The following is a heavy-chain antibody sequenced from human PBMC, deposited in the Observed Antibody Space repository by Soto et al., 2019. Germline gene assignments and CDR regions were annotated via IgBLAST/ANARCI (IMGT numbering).Heavy chain of an antibody. Sequence: PGESLKISCKGSGYSFTSYWIGWGRQMPGKGLEWMGIIYPGDSDTEYSPSFQGQVTISADKSISTAYLQWSSLKASDTAMYYCVRRSSYDSGGYSDFDYWGQGTLVTVSS. V-gene: IGHV5-51*01. CDR1: GYSFTSYW. CDR3: VRRSSYDSGGYSDFDY. CDR2: IYPGDSDT. J-gene: IGHJ4*02. D-gene: IGHD3-22*01.